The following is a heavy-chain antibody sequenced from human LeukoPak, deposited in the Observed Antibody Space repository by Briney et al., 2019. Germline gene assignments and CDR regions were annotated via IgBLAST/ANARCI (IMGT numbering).Heavy chain of an antibody. J-gene: IGHJ4*02. CDR1: GFTFSSYS. D-gene: IGHD5/OR15-5a*01. Sequence: GGSLRLSCAASGFTFSSYSINWVRQASGKGLEWVATIRQDGSAKYYLDSVKGRFIISRDNAKNSLSLQMDSLRVEDTAVYYCARLSGESTIYDYWGQGTLVTVSS. V-gene: IGHV3-7*01. CDR2: IRQDGSAK. CDR3: ARLSGESTIYDY.